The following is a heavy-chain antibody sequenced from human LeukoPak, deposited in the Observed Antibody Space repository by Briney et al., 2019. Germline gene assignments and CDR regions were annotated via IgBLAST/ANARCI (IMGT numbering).Heavy chain of an antibody. CDR1: GGSLSDYY. V-gene: IGHV4-34*01. Sequence: SETLSLTCAVYGGSLSDYYWSWIRQSPGKGLEWIGEISHRGRTYYNLSLKSRVTIYIDTSKNQFSLNLSSVTAADTAVYYCAKSGGSGLVDYWGQGTLVTVSS. CDR2: ISHRGRT. CDR3: AKSGGSGLVDY. J-gene: IGHJ4*02. D-gene: IGHD1-26*01.